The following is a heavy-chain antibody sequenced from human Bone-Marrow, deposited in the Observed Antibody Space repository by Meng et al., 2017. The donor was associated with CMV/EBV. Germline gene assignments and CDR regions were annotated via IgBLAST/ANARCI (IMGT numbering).Heavy chain of an antibody. Sequence: GGSLRLSCAASGFTFSDYYMSWIRQAPGKGLEWVSYISSSGSTIYYADSVKGRFTISRDNAKNSLYLQMNSLRAEDTAVYYCSRVGYCSSTSCLDYWGQGTLVTVSS. CDR1: GFTFSDYY. CDR3: SRVGYCSSTSCLDY. CDR2: ISSSGSTI. J-gene: IGHJ4*02. D-gene: IGHD2-2*01. V-gene: IGHV3-11*01.